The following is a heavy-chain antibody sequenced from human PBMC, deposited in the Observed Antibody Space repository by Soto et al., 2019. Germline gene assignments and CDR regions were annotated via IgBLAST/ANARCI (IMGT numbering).Heavy chain of an antibody. CDR3: ARLGRWVGNYRGWLYS. V-gene: IGHV5-51*01. Sequence: GESLKISCKGSGYTFIPYWIAWVRQMPGKGLEWMGIIYPGDSDVRYSPSFEGQVTISVDKSITTAYLQWNSLKASDTAMYYCARLGRWVGNYRGWLYSWGQGTLVTVSS. CDR2: IYPGDSDV. J-gene: IGHJ5*01. CDR1: GYTFIPYW. D-gene: IGHD2-15*01.